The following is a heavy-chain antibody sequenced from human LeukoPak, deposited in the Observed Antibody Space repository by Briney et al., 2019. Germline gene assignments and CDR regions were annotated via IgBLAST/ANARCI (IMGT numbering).Heavy chain of an antibody. CDR3: ARGSGSSGWYYYYYGMDV. J-gene: IGHJ6*02. D-gene: IGHD6-19*01. Sequence: PGGSLRLSCAASGFTFSSYWMSWVRQAPGKGLEWVANIKQDGSEKYYVDSVKGRFTISRDNAKNSLYLQMNSLRAEDTAAYYCARGSGSSGWYYYYYGMDVWGQGTTVTVSS. CDR1: GFTFSSYW. CDR2: IKQDGSEK. V-gene: IGHV3-7*01.